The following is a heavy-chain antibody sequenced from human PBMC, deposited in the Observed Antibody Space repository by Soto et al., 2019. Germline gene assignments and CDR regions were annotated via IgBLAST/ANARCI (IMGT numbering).Heavy chain of an antibody. CDR2: TSYDGINT. CDR1: GFIFNSYG. V-gene: IGHV3-30*18. CDR3: AKDRDSGSYYGRYAFDI. Sequence: QVEVVESGGGVVQPGRSLRLSCAGSGFIFNSYGMHWVRQPPGKGLDWVAFTSYDGINTYYADSVKGRFTMSRDNFKNTLSLQMNSLRIEDTALYYCAKDRDSGSYYGRYAFDIWSQGTMVIVSS. D-gene: IGHD1-26*01. J-gene: IGHJ3*02.